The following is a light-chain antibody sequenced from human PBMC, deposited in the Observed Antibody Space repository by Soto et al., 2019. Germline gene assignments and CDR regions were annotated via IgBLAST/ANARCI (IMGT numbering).Light chain of an antibody. CDR2: DAS. CDR1: QSVSSY. Sequence: IVLTQSPATLSLSPGERATLSCRASQSVSSYLAWYQQKPGQAPRLLIYDASNRATGIPARFSGSGSGTDFTLTISSLEPEDFAVYYCQQRSKWPPWTFGQGTKVEIK. J-gene: IGKJ1*01. V-gene: IGKV3-11*01. CDR3: QQRSKWPPWT.